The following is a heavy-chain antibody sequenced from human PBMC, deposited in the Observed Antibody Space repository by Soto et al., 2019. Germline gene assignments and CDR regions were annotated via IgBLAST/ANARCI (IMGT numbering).Heavy chain of an antibody. CDR3: WRTDGDDSTNF. V-gene: IGHV1-18*04. J-gene: IGHJ4*02. CDR2: IATHDGSA. CDR1: GYTFTSYG. D-gene: IGHD3-22*01. Sequence: QVQLVQSAPEVKRPGASVKVSCRASGYTFTSYGLNWVRRASGQGLEWMGRIATHDGSAVSAQSLQGTLILTRDSFTNTAYMELGGLTSDDTGLYYCWRTDGDDSTNFWGQGTLVTVSS.